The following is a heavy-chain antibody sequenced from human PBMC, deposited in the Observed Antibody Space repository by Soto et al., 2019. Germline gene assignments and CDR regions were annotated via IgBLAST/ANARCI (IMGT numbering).Heavy chain of an antibody. V-gene: IGHV4-31*03. CDR2: MYYSGST. CDR1: GGSINSGGYY. Sequence: QVQLRESGPGLVKPSQTLSLTCTVSGGSINSGGYYWNWIRQHPGKGLEWIGYMYYSGSTYYNTFLRSRLIKSADTSETLFSLKLSSVTAADTAVYFCARGYRESGYSSSWVFDYWGQGTLVNVSS. CDR3: ARGYRESGYSSSWVFDY. D-gene: IGHD6-13*01. J-gene: IGHJ4*02.